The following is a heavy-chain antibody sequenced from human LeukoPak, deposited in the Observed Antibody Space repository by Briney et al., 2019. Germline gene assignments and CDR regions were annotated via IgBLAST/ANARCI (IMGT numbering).Heavy chain of an antibody. J-gene: IGHJ3*02. Sequence: PGGSLRLSCAASGFTFDDYAMHWVRQAPGKGLEWVSGISWNSGSIGYADSVKGRFTIARDNAKNSLYLQMNNLGAEDTAMYYCARHAYYVFDIWGQGTMVTVSS. D-gene: IGHD3-10*01. CDR3: ARHAYYVFDI. CDR2: ISWNSGSI. V-gene: IGHV3-9*01. CDR1: GFTFDDYA.